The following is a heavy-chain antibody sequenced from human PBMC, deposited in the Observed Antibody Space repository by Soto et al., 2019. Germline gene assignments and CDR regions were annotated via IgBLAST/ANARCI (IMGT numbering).Heavy chain of an antibody. J-gene: IGHJ4*02. CDR1: GFTFSSYT. CDR2: ISYDESKK. CDR3: ARAHSSAGRGY. V-gene: IGHV3-30-3*01. D-gene: IGHD6-19*01. Sequence: QVQLVESGGGVVQPGRSLRLSCATSGFTFSSYTMHWVRQAPGKGLEWVAVISYDESKKHYADSVKGRFTISRDNSKNTLYLQMNSLRAEDTAVYYCARAHSSAGRGYWGQGTLATVSS.